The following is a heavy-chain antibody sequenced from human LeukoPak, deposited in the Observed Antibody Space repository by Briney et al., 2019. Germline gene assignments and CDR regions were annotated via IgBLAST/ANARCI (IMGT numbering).Heavy chain of an antibody. J-gene: IGHJ4*02. CDR2: ITWNSDNI. CDR3: ARRAGAYSHPYDY. V-gene: IGHV3-9*01. CDR1: GFTFDDYA. D-gene: IGHD4/OR15-4a*01. Sequence: PGGSLRLSCAASGFTFDDYAVHWVRQAPGKGLEWVSGITWNSDNIEYADSVKGRFTISRDNAKNSLYLQMNSLRAEDTAVYYCARRAGAYSHPYDYWGQGTLVTVSS.